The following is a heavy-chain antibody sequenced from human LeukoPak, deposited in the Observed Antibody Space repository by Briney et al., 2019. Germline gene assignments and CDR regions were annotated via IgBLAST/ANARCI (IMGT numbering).Heavy chain of an antibody. D-gene: IGHD3-16*01. V-gene: IGHV4-59*01. CDR3: ARVWYPTFWGNGPDDAFDI. CDR2: IYYSGST. J-gene: IGHJ3*02. CDR1: GGSISSYY. Sequence: SETLSLTCTVSGGSISSYYWSWIRQPPGKGLEWIGYIYYSGSTNYNPSLKSRVTISVDTSKNQFSLKLSSVTAADTAVYYCARVWYPTFWGNGPDDAFDIWGQGTMVTVSS.